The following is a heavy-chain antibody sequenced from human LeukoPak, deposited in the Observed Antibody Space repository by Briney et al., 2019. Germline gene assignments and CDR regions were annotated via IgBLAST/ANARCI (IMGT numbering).Heavy chain of an antibody. J-gene: IGHJ4*02. CDR2: FDPEDGET. V-gene: IGHV1-24*01. D-gene: IGHD5-12*01. CDR1: GYTLTELS. Sequence: ASVKVSCKVSGYTLTELSMHWVRQAPGKGLEWMGGFDPEDGETIYAQKFQGRVTMTRDTSSSTAYMDLSRLKSDDTAVYYCARPQDSGNDYDFFDYWGQGTLVTVSS. CDR3: ARPQDSGNDYDFFDY.